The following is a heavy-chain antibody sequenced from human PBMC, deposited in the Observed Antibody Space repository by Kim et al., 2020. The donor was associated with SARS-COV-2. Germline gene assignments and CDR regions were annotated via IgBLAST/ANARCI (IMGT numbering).Heavy chain of an antibody. CDR2: IIPLVDMT. V-gene: IGHV1-69*04. CDR3: ARDYPSGTFSS. J-gene: IGHJ5*02. Sequence: SVKVSCRASGGTFSNFAMNWVRQAPGEGLEWMGRIIPLVDMTNYAQKFQGRVMITADSSTSTVYMELSSLTSEDTAVYYCARDYPSGTFSSWGQGTLFT. CDR1: GGTFSNFA. D-gene: IGHD1-26*01.